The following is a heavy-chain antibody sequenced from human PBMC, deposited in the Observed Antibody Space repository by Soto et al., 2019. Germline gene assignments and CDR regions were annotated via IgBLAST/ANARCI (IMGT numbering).Heavy chain of an antibody. J-gene: IGHJ4*02. CDR3: AKGGVVFGVVIIRDYFDY. V-gene: IGHV3-30*18. Sequence: GGSLRLSCAASGFTFSSYGMHWVRQAPGKGLEWVAVISYDGSNKYYADSVKGRFTISRDNSKNTLYLQMNSLRAEDTAVYCCAKGGVVFGVVIIRDYFDYWGQGTLVTVSS. CDR2: ISYDGSNK. D-gene: IGHD3-3*01. CDR1: GFTFSSYG.